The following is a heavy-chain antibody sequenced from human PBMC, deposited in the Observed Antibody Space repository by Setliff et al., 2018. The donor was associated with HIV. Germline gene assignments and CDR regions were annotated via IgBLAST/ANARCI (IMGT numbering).Heavy chain of an antibody. CDR2: ISGSGGNI. V-gene: IGHV3-11*04. CDR3: TREVCSDGCPNDAFDI. J-gene: IGHJ3*02. D-gene: IGHD2-15*01. CDR1: GASFSGYY. Sequence: LSLTCAVYGASFSGYYWSWIRQAPGKGLEWLSYISGSGGNIYYADSVKGRFTISRDNAQNSLYLQMNSLTAEDTALYYCTREVCSDGCPNDAFDIWGRGTMVTVSS.